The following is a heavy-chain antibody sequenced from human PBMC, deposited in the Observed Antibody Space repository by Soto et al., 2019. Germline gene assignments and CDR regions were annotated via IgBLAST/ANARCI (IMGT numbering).Heavy chain of an antibody. J-gene: IGHJ4*02. CDR1: GGSFSGYY. Sequence: LSLTCNVTGGSFSGYYWGWIRQPPGKALEWIGEINHTGNTNYNPSLKSRATISVDTSKNQFSLHLSSVTAADTAVYYCARVPYYDFWSARFDSWGQGTLVTVSS. V-gene: IGHV4-34*01. D-gene: IGHD3-3*01. CDR3: ARVPYYDFWSARFDS. CDR2: INHTGNT.